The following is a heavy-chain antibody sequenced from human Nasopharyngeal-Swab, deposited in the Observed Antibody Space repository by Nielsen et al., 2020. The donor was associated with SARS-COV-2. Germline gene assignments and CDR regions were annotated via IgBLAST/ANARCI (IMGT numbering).Heavy chain of an antibody. Sequence: ASVKVSCKASGYTFTSYDINWVRQATGQGLEWMGWMNPNSGNTGYAQKFQGRVTMTRNTSISTAYMELSSLRSEDTAVYYCARDSSYGTPYYYYYYMDVWGKGTTVTVSS. CDR1: GYTFTSYD. CDR3: ARDSSYGTPYYYYYYMDV. J-gene: IGHJ6*03. D-gene: IGHD5-18*01. V-gene: IGHV1-8*01. CDR2: MNPNSGNT.